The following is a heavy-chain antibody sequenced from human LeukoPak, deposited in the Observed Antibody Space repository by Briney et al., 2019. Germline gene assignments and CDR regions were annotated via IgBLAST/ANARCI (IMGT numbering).Heavy chain of an antibody. V-gene: IGHV3-53*05. Sequence: PGGSLRLSCAASGFTVSSNYMSWVRQAPGKGLEWVSVIYSGGITYYADSVKGRFTISRDNSKNTLYLQMNSLRAEDTAVYYCARGARGYYDSSGPSDYWGQGTLVTVSS. CDR1: GFTVSSNY. J-gene: IGHJ4*02. D-gene: IGHD3-22*01. CDR2: IYSGGIT. CDR3: ARGARGYYDSSGPSDY.